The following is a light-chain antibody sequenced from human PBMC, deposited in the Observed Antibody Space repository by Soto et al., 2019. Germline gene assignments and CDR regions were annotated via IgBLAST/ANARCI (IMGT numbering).Light chain of an antibody. CDR1: QSIVTY. Sequence: DIPMTQSPASLSASVGDRVTITCRASQSIVTYLNWYLQKPGKAPKLLIYAASNLQSGVPSRFSGSGSGTDFTLTISSLQPEDFATYFCQQSYSTPPWTFAQGTKVDI. V-gene: IGKV1-39*01. CDR3: QQSYSTPPWT. J-gene: IGKJ1*01. CDR2: AAS.